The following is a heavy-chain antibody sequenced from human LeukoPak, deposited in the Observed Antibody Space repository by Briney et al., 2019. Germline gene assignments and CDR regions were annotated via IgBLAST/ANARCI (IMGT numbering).Heavy chain of an antibody. Sequence: GASVKVSCKASGGTFSSYAISWVRQAPGQGLEWMGGIIPIFGTANYAQKFQGRVTITADESTSTAYMELSSLRSDDTAVYYCARGGGVGIAVAGTYYFDYWGQGTLVTVSS. V-gene: IGHV1-69*13. CDR3: ARGGGVGIAVAGTYYFDY. D-gene: IGHD6-19*01. CDR1: GGTFSSYA. CDR2: IIPIFGTA. J-gene: IGHJ4*02.